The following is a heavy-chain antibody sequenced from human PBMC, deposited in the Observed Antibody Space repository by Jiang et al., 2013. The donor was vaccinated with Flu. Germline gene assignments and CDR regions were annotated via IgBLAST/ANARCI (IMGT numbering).Heavy chain of an antibody. J-gene: IGHJ6*02. Sequence: SVKGRFTISRDNSKNTLYLQMGSLRAEDMAVYYCATLTRWVIAAAGTPLNYYYGMDVWGQGTTVTVSS. CDR3: ATLTRWVIAAAGTPLNYYYGMDV. D-gene: IGHD6-13*01. V-gene: IGHV3-64*01.